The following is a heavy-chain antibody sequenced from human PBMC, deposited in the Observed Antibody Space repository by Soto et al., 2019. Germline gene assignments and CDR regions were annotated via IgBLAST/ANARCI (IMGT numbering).Heavy chain of an antibody. Sequence: ASVKVSCKASGYTFTSYDINWVRQATGQGLEWMGVMNPNGGNTSYAQKFQGRVTMTRDASTSTVYMELSSLRSEDTAVYYCARDRLPGWDYWGQGTLVTVSS. D-gene: IGHD4-17*01. CDR1: GYTFTSYD. CDR3: ARDRLPGWDY. V-gene: IGHV1-8*01. CDR2: MNPNGGNT. J-gene: IGHJ4*02.